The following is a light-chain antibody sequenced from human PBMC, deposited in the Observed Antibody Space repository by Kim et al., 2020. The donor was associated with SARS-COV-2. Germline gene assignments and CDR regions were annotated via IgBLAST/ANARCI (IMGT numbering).Light chain of an antibody. V-gene: IGKV3-20*01. Sequence: SPGERATLACRARQSVSTAYLVWYQPKVGQAPRLLLYATSSRATGVPDRFSGSGSETEFSLTISGLEPDDFAVYYCQQCQTTPLTFGGGTKVDIK. CDR3: QQCQTTPLT. CDR2: ATS. CDR1: QSVSTAY. J-gene: IGKJ4*01.